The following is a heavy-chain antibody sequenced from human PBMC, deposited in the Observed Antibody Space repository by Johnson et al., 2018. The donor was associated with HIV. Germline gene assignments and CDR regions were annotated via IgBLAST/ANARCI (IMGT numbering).Heavy chain of an antibody. Sequence: MQLVESGGGLIQPGGSLGLSCAASGFNVSTNNMNWVRQAPGKGLEWVSVTYSGGSTYYADSVKGRFTISRDNAKNSLYLQMNSLRAEDTAVYYCARARWYLGGGSCCASESGGQGTMVTVSS. CDR2: TYSGGST. V-gene: IGHV3-53*01. J-gene: IGHJ3*01. CDR3: ARARWYLGGGSCCASES. D-gene: IGHD2-15*01. CDR1: GFNVSTNN.